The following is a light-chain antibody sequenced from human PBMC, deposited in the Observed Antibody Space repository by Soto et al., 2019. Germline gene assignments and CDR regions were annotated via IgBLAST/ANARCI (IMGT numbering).Light chain of an antibody. V-gene: IGLV2-14*01. CDR1: SSDVGGYTY. Sequence: QSALTQPASVSGSPGQSITISCTGTSSDVGGYTYVSWYQQHPGKAPTLMIYDVSNRASGVSNRFSGAKSGNTDSLTISGRQAEDEAAYYCSSYTSSSTLLYVFGTGTKLTVL. J-gene: IGLJ1*01. CDR3: SSYTSSSTLLYV. CDR2: DVS.